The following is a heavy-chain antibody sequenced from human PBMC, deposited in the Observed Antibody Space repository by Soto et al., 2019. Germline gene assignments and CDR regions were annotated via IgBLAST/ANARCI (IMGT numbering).Heavy chain of an antibody. Sequence: SVKVSCKASGGTFSSYTISWVRQAPGQGLEWMGRIIPILGIANYAQKFQGRVTITADKSTSTAYMELSSLRSEDTAVYYCAREMGPAAPHYYYMDVWGKGTTVTVSS. D-gene: IGHD2-2*01. CDR2: IIPILGIA. V-gene: IGHV1-69*04. CDR1: GGTFSSYT. J-gene: IGHJ6*03. CDR3: AREMGPAAPHYYYMDV.